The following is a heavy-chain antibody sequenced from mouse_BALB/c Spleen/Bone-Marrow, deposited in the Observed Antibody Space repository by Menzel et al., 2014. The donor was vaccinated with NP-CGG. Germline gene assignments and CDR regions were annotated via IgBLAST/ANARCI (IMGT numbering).Heavy chain of an antibody. V-gene: IGHV5-6-5*01. CDR2: ISSGGST. D-gene: IGHD2-2*01. CDR3: AREGDGYDPAWFAY. CDR1: GFTFSSYA. J-gene: IGHJ3*01. Sequence: DVQLQESGGGLVKPGGYLKLSCAASGFTFSSYAMSWVRQTPEKRLEWVASISSGGSTYYPDSVKGRFTIPRDNARNILYLQMSSLRSEDTAMYYCAREGDGYDPAWFAYWGQGTLVTVSA.